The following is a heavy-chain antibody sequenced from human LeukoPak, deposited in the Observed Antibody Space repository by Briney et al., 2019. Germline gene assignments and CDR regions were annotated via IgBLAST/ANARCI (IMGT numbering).Heavy chain of an antibody. V-gene: IGHV4-59*01. CDR3: ARDWYNWNNAFDI. J-gene: IGHJ3*02. D-gene: IGHD1/OR15-1a*01. CDR2: IYYSGGT. CDR1: GGSIRSYY. Sequence: PSETLSLTCTVSGGSIRSYYWSWIRQPPGKGLEWIGYIYYSGGTNYNPSLKSRVTISVDTSKNQFSLKLSSVTAADTAVYYCARDWYNWNNAFDIWGQGTMVTVSS.